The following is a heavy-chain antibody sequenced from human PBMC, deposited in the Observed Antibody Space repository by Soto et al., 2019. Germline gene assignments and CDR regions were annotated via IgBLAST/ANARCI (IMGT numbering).Heavy chain of an antibody. Sequence: ASVKVSCKASGDTFTSYDINWVRQATGQGLEWMGWMNPNSGNTGYAQKFQGRVTMTRNTSISTAYMELSSLRSEDTAVYYCARAQLWFVGYYYYGMDVWGQGTTVPV. CDR2: MNPNSGNT. J-gene: IGHJ6*02. CDR1: GDTFTSYD. CDR3: ARAQLWFVGYYYYGMDV. V-gene: IGHV1-8*01. D-gene: IGHD5-18*01.